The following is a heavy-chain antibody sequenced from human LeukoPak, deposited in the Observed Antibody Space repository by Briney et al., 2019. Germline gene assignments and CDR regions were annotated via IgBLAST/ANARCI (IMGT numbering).Heavy chain of an antibody. D-gene: IGHD6-19*01. Sequence: SETLSLTCTVSGGSISSGSYYWSWIRQPAGKGLEWIGRIYTSGGTNYNPSLKSRVTISVDTSKNQFSLKLSSVTAADTAVYYCARRHSSGWYHKKDFDYWGQGTLVTVSS. CDR1: GGSISSGSYY. V-gene: IGHV4-61*02. J-gene: IGHJ4*02. CDR3: ARRHSSGWYHKKDFDY. CDR2: IYTSGGT.